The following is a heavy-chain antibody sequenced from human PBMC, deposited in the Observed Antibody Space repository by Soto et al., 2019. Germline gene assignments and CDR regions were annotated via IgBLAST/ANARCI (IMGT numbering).Heavy chain of an antibody. J-gene: IGHJ4*02. CDR2: IYYSGST. D-gene: IGHD3-10*01. Sequence: PSETLSLTCTVPGGSISSGGYYWSWIRQHPGKGLEWIGYIYYSGSTYYNPSLKSRVTISVDTSKNQFSLKLSSVTAADTAVYYCARVLGFGDPFDYWGQGTLVTVSS. CDR3: ARVLGFGDPFDY. CDR1: GGSISSGGYY. V-gene: IGHV4-31*03.